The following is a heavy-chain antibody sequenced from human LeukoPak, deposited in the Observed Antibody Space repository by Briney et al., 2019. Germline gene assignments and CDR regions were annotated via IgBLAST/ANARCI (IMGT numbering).Heavy chain of an antibody. CDR1: GGSISSGTYY. J-gene: IGHJ3*02. D-gene: IGHD6-6*01. CDR3: ARASIAAREVYAFDI. Sequence: SETLSLTCTVSGGSISSGTYYWSWIRQPAGKGLEWIGRIYSSGSTNYNPSLKSRVTISVDTSKNQFSLKLSSVTAADTAVYYCARASIAAREVYAFDIWGQGTMVTVSS. V-gene: IGHV4-61*02. CDR2: IYSSGST.